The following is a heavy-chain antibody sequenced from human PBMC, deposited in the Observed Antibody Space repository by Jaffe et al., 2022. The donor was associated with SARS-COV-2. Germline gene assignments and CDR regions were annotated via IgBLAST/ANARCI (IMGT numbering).Heavy chain of an antibody. CDR1: GYSFTSYD. V-gene: IGHV1-8*01. CDR3: AWVPYSTYNFYFYDGMDV. Sequence: QVQLVQSGAEVKKPGASVKVSCKASGYSFTSYDINWVRQATGQGLEWMGWMNPNSGNTDYAQKFQGRVTMTRNTSISTAYMELSSLSSEDTAVYYCAWVPYSTYNFYFYDGMDVWGQGTTVTVSS. D-gene: IGHD1-20*01. J-gene: IGHJ6*02. CDR2: MNPNSGNT.